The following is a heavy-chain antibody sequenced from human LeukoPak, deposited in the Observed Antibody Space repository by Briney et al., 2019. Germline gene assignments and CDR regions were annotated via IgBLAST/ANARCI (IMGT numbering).Heavy chain of an antibody. V-gene: IGHV4-59*01. J-gene: IGHJ3*02. Sequence: SETLSPTCTVSGGSISSYYWSWIRQPPGKGLEWIGYIYYSGSTNYNPSLKSRVTITVDTSKNQFSLKLSSVTAADTAVYYCAREARTGYSYGDAFDIWGQGTMVTVSS. CDR3: AREARTGYSYGDAFDI. D-gene: IGHD5-18*01. CDR1: GGSISSYY. CDR2: IYYSGST.